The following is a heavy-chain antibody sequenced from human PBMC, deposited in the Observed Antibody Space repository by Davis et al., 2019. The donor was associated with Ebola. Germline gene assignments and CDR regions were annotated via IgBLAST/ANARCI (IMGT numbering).Heavy chain of an antibody. CDR1: GGSISSYY. Sequence: SETLSLTCTVSGGSISSYYWSWIRQHPGKGLEWIGYIYYSGSTYYNPSLKSRVTISVDTSKNQFSLKLSSVTAADTAVYYCARGREVPYYIPFDYWGQGTLVTVSS. CDR3: ARGREVPYYIPFDY. CDR2: IYYSGST. V-gene: IGHV4-59*06. D-gene: IGHD1-26*01. J-gene: IGHJ4*02.